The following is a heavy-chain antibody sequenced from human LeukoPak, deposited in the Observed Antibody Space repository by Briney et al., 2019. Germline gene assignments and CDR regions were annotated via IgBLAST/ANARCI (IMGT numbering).Heavy chain of an antibody. Sequence: KASETLSLTCTVSGGSISSYYWSWIRQPPGKGLEWIGYIYYSGSTNYNPSLKSRVTISVDTSKNQFSLKLSSVTAADTAVYYCARSLPNGAFDIWGQGTMVTVSS. V-gene: IGHV4-59*01. J-gene: IGHJ3*02. D-gene: IGHD5/OR15-5a*01. CDR2: IYYSGST. CDR1: GGSISSYY. CDR3: ARSLPNGAFDI.